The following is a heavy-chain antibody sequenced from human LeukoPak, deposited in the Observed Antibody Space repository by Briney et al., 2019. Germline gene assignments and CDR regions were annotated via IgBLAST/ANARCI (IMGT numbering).Heavy chain of an antibody. V-gene: IGHV3-7*01. Sequence: GGSLRLSCAASGFTFSSYTMNWVRQAPGKGLEWVANIKQDGSEKYYVDSVKGRFTISRDSSKNSLTLQMNSLRGEDTAIYYCARDIAPRGYSYGFGYWGQGTLVTVSS. CDR1: GFTFSSYT. CDR2: IKQDGSEK. D-gene: IGHD5-18*01. J-gene: IGHJ4*02. CDR3: ARDIAPRGYSYGFGY.